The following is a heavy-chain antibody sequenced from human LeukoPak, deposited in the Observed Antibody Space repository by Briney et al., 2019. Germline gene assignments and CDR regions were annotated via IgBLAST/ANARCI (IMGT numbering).Heavy chain of an antibody. V-gene: IGHV3-7*01. Sequence: GGSLRLSCAAFGFTFNSYWMSWVRQAPGKGLEWVANIDPDGSEKQYGDSVKGRFTTSRDNAKNSLYLQMNSLRAEDTAIYYCARIYYFGDNNWRYFDNWGQGTLVTVSS. CDR3: ARIYYFGDNNWRYFDN. D-gene: IGHD3-10*01. CDR1: GFTFNSYW. CDR2: IDPDGSEK. J-gene: IGHJ4*02.